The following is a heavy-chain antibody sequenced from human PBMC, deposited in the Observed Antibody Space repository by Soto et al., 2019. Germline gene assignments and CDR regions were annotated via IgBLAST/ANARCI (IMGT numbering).Heavy chain of an antibody. CDR2: ISYDGSNK. J-gene: IGHJ5*02. D-gene: IGHD5-12*01. CDR3: AQDRTAILAEVSWLES. Sequence: QVLLVESGGGVVQPGGSLTLSCVGSEFTFNSHGMHWVRQAPGKGLEWVAVISYDGSNKYYEESVKGRFTISRDNSRNTVYLQLNSLRAEDTALYYCAQDRTAILAEVSWLESWGQGTLVTVSA. CDR1: EFTFNSHG. V-gene: IGHV3-30*18.